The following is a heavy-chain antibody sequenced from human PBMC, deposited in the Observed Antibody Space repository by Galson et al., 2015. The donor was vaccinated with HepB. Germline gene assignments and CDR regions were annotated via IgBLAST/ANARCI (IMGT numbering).Heavy chain of an antibody. V-gene: IGHV1-69*13. CDR2: IIPIFGTA. CDR3: ARDSPSGRAFDY. J-gene: IGHJ4*02. CDR1: GGTFSSYA. D-gene: IGHD1-26*01. Sequence: SVKVSCKASGGTFSSYAISWVRQAPGQGLEWMGGIIPIFGTANYAQKFQGRVTITADESTSTAYMEQSSLRSEDTAVYYCARDSPSGRAFDYWGQGTLVTVSS.